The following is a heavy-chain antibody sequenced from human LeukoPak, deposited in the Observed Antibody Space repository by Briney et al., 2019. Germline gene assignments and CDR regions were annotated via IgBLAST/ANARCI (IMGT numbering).Heavy chain of an antibody. CDR2: ISGSGGST. J-gene: IGHJ6*02. Sequence: SGGSLRLSCAASGFTFSSYAMSWVRQAPGKGLEWVSAISGSGGSTYYADSVKGRFTISRDNSKNTLYLQMNSLRAEDTAVYYCAKSIDDYYYGMDVWGQGTTVTVSS. V-gene: IGHV3-23*01. D-gene: IGHD5-24*01. CDR3: AKSIDDYYYGMDV. CDR1: GFTFSSYA.